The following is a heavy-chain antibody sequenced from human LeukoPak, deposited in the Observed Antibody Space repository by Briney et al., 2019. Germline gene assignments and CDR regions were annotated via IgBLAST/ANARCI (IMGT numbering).Heavy chain of an antibody. CDR2: INHNGNVN. V-gene: IGHV3-7*03. J-gene: IGHJ4*02. CDR1: GFTFSSYW. D-gene: IGHD2/OR15-2a*01. CDR3: ARDTTAYFDC. Sequence: GGSLRLSCAASGFTFSSYWMNWARQAPGKGLGWVASINHNGNVNYYVDSVKGRFTISRDNSKNTLYLQMSSLGVEDTAVYYCARDTTAYFDCWGQGTLVTVSS.